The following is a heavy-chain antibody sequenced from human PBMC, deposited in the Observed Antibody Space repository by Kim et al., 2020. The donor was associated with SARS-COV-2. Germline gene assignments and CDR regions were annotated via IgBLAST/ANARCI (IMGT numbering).Heavy chain of an antibody. CDR1: GGSISSSSYY. CDR2: IYYSGST. Sequence: SETLSLTCTVSGGSISSSSYYWGWIRQPPGKGLEXIGSIYYSGSTYYNPSLKSRVXISVDTSKNQFSLKLSSVTXADTAVYYXSXATKGIAAXGRKXWY. D-gene: IGHD6-13*01. CDR3: SXATKGIAAXGRKXWY. V-gene: IGHV4-39*07. J-gene: IGHJ2*01.